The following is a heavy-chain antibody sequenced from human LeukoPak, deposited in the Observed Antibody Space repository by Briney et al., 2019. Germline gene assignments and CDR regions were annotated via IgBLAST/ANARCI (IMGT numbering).Heavy chain of an antibody. CDR2: INPSGGST. Sequence: GASVKVSCKASGYTFTSYYMHWVRQAPGQGLEWMGIINPSGGSTSYAQKFQGRVTMTRDMSTSTVYMELSSLRSEDTAVYYCAREVVGAISAVGGRFDPWGQGTLVTVSS. J-gene: IGHJ5*02. D-gene: IGHD1-26*01. V-gene: IGHV1-46*01. CDR1: GYTFTSYY. CDR3: AREVVGAISAVGGRFDP.